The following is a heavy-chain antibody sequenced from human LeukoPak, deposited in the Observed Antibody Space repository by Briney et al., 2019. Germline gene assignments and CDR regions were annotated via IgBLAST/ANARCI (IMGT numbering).Heavy chain of an antibody. D-gene: IGHD5-12*01. Sequence: QPGGSLRLSCAASGFTFSTCEMTWVRQAPGKGLEWVSYISGSGTTILYADSVRGRFTISRDNSKNTLSLQMNSLRVEDTAVYYCAAEPGYRGYNYALAYWGQGTLVTVSS. CDR3: AAEPGYRGYNYALAY. CDR1: GFTFSTCE. V-gene: IGHV3-48*03. J-gene: IGHJ4*02. CDR2: ISGSGTTI.